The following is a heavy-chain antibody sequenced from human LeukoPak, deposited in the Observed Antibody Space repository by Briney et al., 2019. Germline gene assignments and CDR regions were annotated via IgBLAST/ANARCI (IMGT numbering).Heavy chain of an antibody. CDR3: ARGSGYSGYYFDY. Sequence: SETLSLTCTVSGGSIINYSWSWIRQPAGKGLEWIGRVYTSGSTNYNPSLKSRVTMSVDTSKNQFSLKLSSVTALDTAVYYCARGSGYSGYYFDYWGQGTLVTVSS. J-gene: IGHJ4*02. V-gene: IGHV4-4*07. CDR2: VYTSGST. D-gene: IGHD3-3*01. CDR1: GGSIINYS.